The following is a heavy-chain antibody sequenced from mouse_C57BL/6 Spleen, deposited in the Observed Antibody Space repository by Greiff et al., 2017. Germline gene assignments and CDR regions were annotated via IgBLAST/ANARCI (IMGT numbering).Heavy chain of an antibody. CDR3: ARGYDYSFDY. J-gene: IGHJ2*01. V-gene: IGHV1-50*01. D-gene: IGHD2-4*01. CDR1: GYTFTSYW. Sequence: QVQLQQSGAELVKPGASVKLSCKASGYTFTSYWMQWVKQRPGQGLEWIGEIDPSDSYTNYNQKFKGKATLTVDTSSSTAYMQLSSLTSEDSAVYYCARGYDYSFDYWGQGTTLTVSS. CDR2: IDPSDSYT.